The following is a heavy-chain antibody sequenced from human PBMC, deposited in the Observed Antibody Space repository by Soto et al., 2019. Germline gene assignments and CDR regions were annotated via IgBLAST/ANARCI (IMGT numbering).Heavy chain of an antibody. D-gene: IGHD3-22*01. J-gene: IGHJ4*02. Sequence: GGSPRLSFSASEFTFSSYAMHWVRQAPGKGLEYVSSISTNGGSTHYADSVKGRFTISRDNSKNTQYLQMSSLRADDTAVYYCVKGEYYYDSSGYYPFDYWGQGTLVTVSS. CDR3: VKGEYYYDSSGYYPFDY. CDR1: EFTFSSYA. V-gene: IGHV3-64D*06. CDR2: ISTNGGST.